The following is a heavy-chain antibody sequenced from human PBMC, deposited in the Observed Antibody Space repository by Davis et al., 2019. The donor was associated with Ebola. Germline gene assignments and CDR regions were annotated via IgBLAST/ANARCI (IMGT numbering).Heavy chain of an antibody. J-gene: IGHJ6*02. CDR1: GYSFTSYW. CDR2: IDPSDSYT. CDR3: ARQFLGVLVADYYLGMDV. Sequence: PGGSLRLSCKGSGYSFTSYWISWVRQMPGKGLEWMGRIDPSDSYTNYSPSFQGHVTISADKSISTAYLQWSSLKASDTAMYYCARQFLGVLVADYYLGMDVWGQGTTVTVSS. D-gene: IGHD2-2*01. V-gene: IGHV5-10-1*01.